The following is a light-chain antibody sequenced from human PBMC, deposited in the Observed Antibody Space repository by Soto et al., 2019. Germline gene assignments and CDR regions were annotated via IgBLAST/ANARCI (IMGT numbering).Light chain of an antibody. CDR1: SSDVGNYDY. CDR3: CSYGGSYSGV. V-gene: IGLV2-11*01. CDR2: DIA. J-gene: IGLJ3*02. Sequence: QSVLTQPRSVSGSPGQSVTISCTGTSSDVGNYDYVSWYQQHPGMAPQLIIYDIAKRPSGVPDRFSGSKFGNTASLTISGLQAEDEADYYCCSYGGSYSGVFGGGTKLTVL.